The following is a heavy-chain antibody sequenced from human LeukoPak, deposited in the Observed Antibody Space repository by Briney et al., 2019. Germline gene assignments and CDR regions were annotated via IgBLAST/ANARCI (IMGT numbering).Heavy chain of an antibody. Sequence: SEPLSLTCTVPGGSISSYYWSWIRQPPGKGLEWIGYIYYSGSTNYNPSLKSRVTISVDTSKNQFSLKLSSVTAADTAVYYCARKIVGATGFDYWGQGTLVTVTS. D-gene: IGHD1-26*01. CDR1: GGSISSYY. CDR3: ARKIVGATGFDY. V-gene: IGHV4-59*01. J-gene: IGHJ4*02. CDR2: IYYSGST.